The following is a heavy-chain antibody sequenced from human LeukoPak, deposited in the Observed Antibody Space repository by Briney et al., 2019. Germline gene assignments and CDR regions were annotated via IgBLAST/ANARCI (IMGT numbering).Heavy chain of an antibody. J-gene: IGHJ6*04. CDR3: AREDVGYYYYGMDV. CDR2: INSDGSST. CDR1: GFTFSSYW. D-gene: IGHD3-10*01. Sequence: GGSLRLSCAASGFTFSSYWMHWVRQAPGKGLVWVSRINSDGSSTSYADSVKGRFTISRDNAKNTLYLQMNSLRAEDTAVYYCAREDVGYYYYGMDVWGTGTTVTVSS. V-gene: IGHV3-74*01.